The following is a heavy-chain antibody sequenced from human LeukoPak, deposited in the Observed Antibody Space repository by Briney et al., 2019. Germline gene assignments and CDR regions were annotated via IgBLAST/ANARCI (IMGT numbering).Heavy chain of an antibody. CDR2: IREERGQE. CDR1: GLTVSNHW. CDR3: AKAGLLWFGESWMDV. V-gene: IGHV3-7*01. D-gene: IGHD3-10*01. Sequence: GGSLRLSCVASGLTVSNHWMSWVRQAPGKGLEWVANIREERGQEYYVDSVKGRFTISRDNAKNSLYLQMNSLRAEDTAMYFCAKAGLLWFGESWMDVWGQGTTVTVSS. J-gene: IGHJ6*02.